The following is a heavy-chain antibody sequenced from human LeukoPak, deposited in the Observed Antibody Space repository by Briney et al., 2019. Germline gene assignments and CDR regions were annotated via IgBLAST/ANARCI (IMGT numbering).Heavy chain of an antibody. J-gene: IGHJ6*02. CDR3: ARRRIGGWGYYYGMDV. Sequence: SVKVSCKASGYTFTSYDINWVRQATGQGLEWMGWMNPNSGNTGYAQKFQGRVTMTRNTSISTAYMELSSLRSEDTAVYYCARRRIGGWGYYYGMDVWGQGTTVTVSS. D-gene: IGHD6-19*01. V-gene: IGHV1-8*01. CDR2: MNPNSGNT. CDR1: GYTFTSYD.